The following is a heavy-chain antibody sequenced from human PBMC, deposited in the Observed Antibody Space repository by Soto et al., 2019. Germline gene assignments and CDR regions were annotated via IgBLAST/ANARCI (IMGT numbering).Heavy chain of an antibody. Sequence: ASVKVSCKASGYTFTSYDINWVRQATGQGLEWMGWMNPNSGNTGYAQKFQGRVTMTRNTSISTAYMELSSLRSEDTAVYYCARKLGYCTNGVCYNWFDPWGQGTLVTVSS. D-gene: IGHD2-8*01. V-gene: IGHV1-8*01. CDR3: ARKLGYCTNGVCYNWFDP. J-gene: IGHJ5*02. CDR2: MNPNSGNT. CDR1: GYTFTSYD.